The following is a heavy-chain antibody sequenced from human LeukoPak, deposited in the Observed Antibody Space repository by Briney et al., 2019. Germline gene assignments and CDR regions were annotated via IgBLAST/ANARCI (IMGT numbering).Heavy chain of an antibody. CDR3: ARALPSPLYSGSYADAFDI. D-gene: IGHD1-26*01. CDR1: GFTFSSYS. Sequence: VGSLRLSCAASGFTFSSYSMNWVRQAPGKGLEWVSSISSSSSYIYYADSVKGRFTISRDNAKNSLYLQMNSLRAEDTAVYHCARALPSPLYSGSYADAFDIWGQGTMVTVSS. J-gene: IGHJ3*02. V-gene: IGHV3-21*01. CDR2: ISSSSSYI.